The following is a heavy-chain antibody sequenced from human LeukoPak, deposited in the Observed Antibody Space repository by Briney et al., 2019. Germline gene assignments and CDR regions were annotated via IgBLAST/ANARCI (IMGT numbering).Heavy chain of an antibody. J-gene: IGHJ4*02. Sequence: SVKVSCKASGGTFSSYAISWVRQAPGQGPEWMGGIIPIFGTANYAQKFQGRVTITADESTSTAYMELSSLRSEDTAVYYCARSSEGYYDSSGYSYFDYWGQGTLVTVSS. V-gene: IGHV1-69*13. D-gene: IGHD3-22*01. CDR3: ARSSEGYYDSSGYSYFDY. CDR2: IIPIFGTA. CDR1: GGTFSSYA.